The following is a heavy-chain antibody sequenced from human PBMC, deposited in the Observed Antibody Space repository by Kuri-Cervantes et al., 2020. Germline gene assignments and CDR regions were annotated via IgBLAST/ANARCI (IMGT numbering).Heavy chain of an antibody. CDR1: GFTFDDYA. CDR3: AKDLGSGSSFY. D-gene: IGHD3-10*01. V-gene: IGHV3-9*01. CDR2: ISWNSGSI. Sequence: GGSLRLSCAASGFTFDDYAMHWVRQAPGKGLEWVSGISWNSGSIDYADSVKGRFTISRDNSKNTLYLQMNSLRAEDTAVYYCAKDLGSGSSFYWGQGTLVIVSS. J-gene: IGHJ4*02.